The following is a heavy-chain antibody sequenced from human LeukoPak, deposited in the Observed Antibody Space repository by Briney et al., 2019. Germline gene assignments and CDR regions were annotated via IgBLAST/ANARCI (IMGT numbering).Heavy chain of an antibody. D-gene: IGHD6-19*01. J-gene: IGHJ6*03. CDR3: ARDQRPAVIWDSSGWHLNPMHYYYYYYMDV. CDR2: IKQDGSEK. CDR1: GFTFSSYE. V-gene: IGHV3-7*01. Sequence: GGSLRLSCAASGFTFSSYEMNWVRQAPGKGLEWVANIKQDGSEKYYVDSVKGRFTISRDNAKNSLYLQMNSLRAEDTAVYYCARDQRPAVIWDSSGWHLNPMHYYYYYYMDVWGKGTTVTISS.